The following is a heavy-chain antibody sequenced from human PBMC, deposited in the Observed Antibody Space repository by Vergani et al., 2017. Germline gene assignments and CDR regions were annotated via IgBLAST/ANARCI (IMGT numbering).Heavy chain of an antibody. V-gene: IGHV3-23*01. D-gene: IGHD5-12*01. CDR2: VSGSSATP. CDR3: TKGSRGYTGYFFDY. Sequence: EVQLLESGGGLVQPGGSLRLSCEASGFSFPGYAMSWVRQAPGKGLEWVSSVSGSSATPYYADSGKGRFIISRDKSKNTLQLQMNSLRADDTAVDYCTKGSRGYTGYFFDYWGQGTLATVSS. CDR1: GFSFPGYA. J-gene: IGHJ4*02.